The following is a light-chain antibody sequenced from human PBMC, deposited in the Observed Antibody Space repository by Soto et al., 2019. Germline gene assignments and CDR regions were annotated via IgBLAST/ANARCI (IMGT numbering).Light chain of an antibody. CDR3: QQYNNWPPIT. CDR2: DAS. CDR1: QSVSCY. V-gene: IGKV3-15*01. Sequence: EIVLTHSPDTLSLSPCERATLSCSASQSVSCYLGWYQQKPGQAPRLLIYDASTRATGIPARFSGSGSGTEFTLTISSLQSEDFAVYYCQQYNNWPPITFGQGTRLEIK. J-gene: IGKJ5*01.